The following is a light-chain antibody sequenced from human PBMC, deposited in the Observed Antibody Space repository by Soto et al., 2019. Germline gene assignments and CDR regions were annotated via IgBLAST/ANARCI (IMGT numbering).Light chain of an antibody. CDR1: SSNIGSNY. J-gene: IGLJ2*01. CDR3: GTWDSSLSAGL. V-gene: IGLV1-51*01. Sequence: QSVLTQPPSVSAAPGQKVTISCSGSSSNIGSNYVSWYQLLPGTAPKLLIYDNNKRPSGIPDRFSGSKSGTSATLGITGLQTGDEADYYCGTWDSSLSAGLFGGGTKLTVL. CDR2: DNN.